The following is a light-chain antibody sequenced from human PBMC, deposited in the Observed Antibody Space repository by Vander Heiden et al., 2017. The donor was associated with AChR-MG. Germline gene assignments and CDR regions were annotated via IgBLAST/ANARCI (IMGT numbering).Light chain of an antibody. Sequence: QSVLIQPPSASGTPGQRVTISCSGTSSNTGRSYVHWYQQFPGTTPKLLIYRDNQRPSGVPDRFSGSKSGTSASLAISGLRSEDEAAYFCAAWDDSLSGHVVFGGGTKLTVL. V-gene: IGLV1-47*01. CDR2: RDN. CDR3: AAWDDSLSGHVV. J-gene: IGLJ2*01. CDR1: SSNTGRSY.